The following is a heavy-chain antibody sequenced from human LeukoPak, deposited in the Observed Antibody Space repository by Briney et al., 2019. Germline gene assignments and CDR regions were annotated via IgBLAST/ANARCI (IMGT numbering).Heavy chain of an antibody. CDR2: IYYSGSA. CDR1: GGSISSGGYY. CDR3: AKSGYYYGVDY. D-gene: IGHD3-22*01. V-gene: IGHV4-31*03. J-gene: IGHJ4*02. Sequence: PSETLSLTCTVSGGSISSGGYYWSWLRQRPGKGLEWIGYIYYSGSAYYNPSLKSRVTISVDTSKNQFSLKLSSVTAADTAVYYCAKSGYYYGVDYWGQGTLVTVSS.